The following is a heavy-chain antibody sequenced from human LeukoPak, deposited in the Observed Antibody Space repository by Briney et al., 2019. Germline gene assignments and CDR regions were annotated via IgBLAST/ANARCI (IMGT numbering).Heavy chain of an antibody. CDR1: GGSFSGYY. V-gene: IGHV4-34*01. Sequence: SETLSLTCAVYGGSFSGYYWSWIRQPPGKGLEWIGEINHSGGTNYNPSLKSRVTISVDTSKNQFSLKLSSVTAADTAVYYCARGYPTTIFGVVIAYYFDYWGQGTLVTVSS. CDR2: INHSGGT. J-gene: IGHJ4*02. CDR3: ARGYPTTIFGVVIAYYFDY. D-gene: IGHD3-3*01.